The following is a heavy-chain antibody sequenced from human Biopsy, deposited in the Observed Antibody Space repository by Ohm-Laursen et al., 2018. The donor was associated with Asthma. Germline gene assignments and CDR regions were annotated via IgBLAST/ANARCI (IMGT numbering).Heavy chain of an antibody. D-gene: IGHD3-10*01. J-gene: IGHJ6*02. CDR2: IYYTGSD. CDR3: ARGPNCHGSGRAPIGMDV. V-gene: IGHV4-61*01. Sequence: PSQTLSLTCTVSGGSVSTGSYYWSWIRQPPGKGLEWLGYIYYTGSDNYNPSLKSRVTISVDTSKNQFSLRLNSVTAADTAVYYCARGPNCHGSGRAPIGMDVWGQGTTVTVSS. CDR1: GGSVSTGSYY.